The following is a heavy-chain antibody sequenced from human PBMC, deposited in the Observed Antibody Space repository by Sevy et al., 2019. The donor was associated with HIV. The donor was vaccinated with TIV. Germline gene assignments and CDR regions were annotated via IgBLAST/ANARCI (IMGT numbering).Heavy chain of an antibody. D-gene: IGHD3-3*01. J-gene: IGHJ5*02. Sequence: SETLSLTCTVSGGSISSYYWSWIRQPPGKGLEWIGYIYYSGSTNYNPSLKSRVTMSVDTSKNQFSLKLSSVTAADTALYYCARHNKHYDFWSDLNWFDPWGQGTLVTVSS. CDR1: GGSISSYY. CDR2: IYYSGST. V-gene: IGHV4-59*08. CDR3: ARHNKHYDFWSDLNWFDP.